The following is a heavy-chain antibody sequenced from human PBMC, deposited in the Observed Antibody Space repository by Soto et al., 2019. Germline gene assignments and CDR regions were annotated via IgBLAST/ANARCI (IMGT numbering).Heavy chain of an antibody. Sequence: QPGGSLRLSCAASGFTFSSYGMHWVRQAPGKGLEWVAVIWYDGSNKYYADSVKGRFTISRDNSKNTLYLQMNSLRAEDTAVFYCARVGFYDSGGSVYRSFRYYGTDVWGPGTTVTVSS. CDR1: GFTFSSYG. CDR2: IWYDGSNK. V-gene: IGHV3-30*19. J-gene: IGHJ6*02. CDR3: ARVGFYDSGGSVYRSFRYYGTDV. D-gene: IGHD3-22*01.